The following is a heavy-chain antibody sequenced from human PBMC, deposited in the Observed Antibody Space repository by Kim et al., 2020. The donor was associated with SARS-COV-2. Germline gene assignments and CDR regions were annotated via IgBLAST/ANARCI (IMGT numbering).Heavy chain of an antibody. CDR3: ARGRRYFDWLSPCYYYYTMDV. V-gene: IGHV1-8*01. Sequence: ASVKVSCKASGYTFTSYDINWVRQATGQGLEWMGWMNPNSGNTGYAQKFQGRVTMTRNTSIGTAYMELSSLRSEDTAVYCCARGRRYFDWLSPCYYYYTMDVWRQGTTVTVSS. CDR1: GYTFTSYD. J-gene: IGHJ6*02. D-gene: IGHD3-9*01. CDR2: MNPNSGNT.